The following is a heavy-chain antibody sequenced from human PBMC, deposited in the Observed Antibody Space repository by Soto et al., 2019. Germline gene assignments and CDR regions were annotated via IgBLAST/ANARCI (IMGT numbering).Heavy chain of an antibody. CDR3: AKAKNDYNWDNRPPFDY. D-gene: IGHD1-20*01. J-gene: IGHJ4*02. V-gene: IGHV3-23*01. CDR1: GFTLRNYA. CDR2: ISANDVGT. Sequence: GGSLRLSCEASGFTLRNYAMTWVRQAPGKGLEWVSLISANDVGTYYAESVKTRFTISTDQSRNTVYLQMYSLRADDTAIYYCAKAKNDYNWDNRPPFDYWGQGTLVTVSS.